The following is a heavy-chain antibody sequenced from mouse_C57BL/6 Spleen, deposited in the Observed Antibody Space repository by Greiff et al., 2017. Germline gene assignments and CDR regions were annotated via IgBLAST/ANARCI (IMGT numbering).Heavy chain of an antibody. V-gene: IGHV1-80*01. J-gene: IGHJ2*01. D-gene: IGHD1-1*01. Sequence: VQLQQSGAELVKPGASVKISCKASGYAFRSYWMNWVKQRPGKGLEWIGQIYPGDGDTNYNGKFKGKATLTADKSSSTAYMQLSSLTSEDSAVYFCARIGLGSIYRYYFDYWGQGTTPTVSS. CDR1: GYAFRSYW. CDR3: ARIGLGSIYRYYFDY. CDR2: IYPGDGDT.